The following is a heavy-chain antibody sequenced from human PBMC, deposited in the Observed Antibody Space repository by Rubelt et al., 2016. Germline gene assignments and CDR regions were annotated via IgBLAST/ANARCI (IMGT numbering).Heavy chain of an antibody. Sequence: VQLLESGGGLVQPGGSLRLSCAASGFTFSSYAMSWIRQPPGKGLEWIGSIYCSGSTYYNPSLKSRVTISVDTSKNQFSLKLSSVTAAYTAVYYCARVVVGATHDYWGQGTLVTVSS. CDR2: IYCSGST. D-gene: IGHD1-26*01. V-gene: IGHV4-38-2*01. J-gene: IGHJ4*02. CDR1: GFTFSSYA. CDR3: ARVVVGATHDY.